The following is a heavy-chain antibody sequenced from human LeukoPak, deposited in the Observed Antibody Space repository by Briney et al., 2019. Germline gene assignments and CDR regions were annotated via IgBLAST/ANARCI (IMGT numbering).Heavy chain of an antibody. Sequence: GESLKISCKGSGYSFTSYWISWVRRMPGKGLEWMGRIDPSDSYTNYSPSFQGHVTISADKSISTAYLQWSSLKASDTAMYYCARLRYDSSGHQAFDIWGQGTMVTVSS. D-gene: IGHD3-22*01. J-gene: IGHJ3*02. CDR2: IDPSDSYT. V-gene: IGHV5-10-1*01. CDR1: GYSFTSYW. CDR3: ARLRYDSSGHQAFDI.